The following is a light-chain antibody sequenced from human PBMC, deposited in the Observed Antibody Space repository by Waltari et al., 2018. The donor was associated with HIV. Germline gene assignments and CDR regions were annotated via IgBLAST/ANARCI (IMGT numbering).Light chain of an antibody. V-gene: IGLV2-8*01. CDR2: EVS. Sequence: QSALTQPPSASGSPGQSVTIPCTGTSRDVGGYNYVSWYQQHPGKAPKLMIYEVSQRPSGVPDRFSGSKSGNKASLTVSGLQAEDEADYYCSSYAGSNNLVFGGGTKLTVL. CDR3: SSYAGSNNLV. CDR1: SRDVGGYNY. J-gene: IGLJ2*01.